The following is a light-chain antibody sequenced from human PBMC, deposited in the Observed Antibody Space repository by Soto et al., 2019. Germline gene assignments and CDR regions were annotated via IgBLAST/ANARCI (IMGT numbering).Light chain of an antibody. J-gene: IGKJ2*01. CDR3: QQYNSFPNT. CDR1: QSIDSW. Sequence: DIQMTQSPSALSASVGDRVTITCRASQSIDSWLAWYQQKPGKAPKLLIYTASTLETGVPSRFSGSGSGTEFTLAITSLQPDDFATYFCQQYNSFPNTFGQGTKLEIK. V-gene: IGKV1-5*03. CDR2: TAS.